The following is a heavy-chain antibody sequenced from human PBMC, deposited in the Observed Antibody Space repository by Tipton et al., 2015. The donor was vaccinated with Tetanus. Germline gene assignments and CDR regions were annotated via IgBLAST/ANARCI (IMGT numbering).Heavy chain of an antibody. CDR3: VRDQTYEEDVSYYFDF. CDR1: GFTLSDYY. Sequence: SLRLSCAASGFTLSDYYMSWIRQAPGKGLEWLSYISSSGATINYADSVKGRFTLSRDTAKNSLYLLMDSLRADDTARYFCVRDQTYEEDVSYYFDFWGQGTLVTVSS. CDR2: ISSSGATI. J-gene: IGHJ4*02. D-gene: IGHD5/OR15-5a*01. V-gene: IGHV3-11*04.